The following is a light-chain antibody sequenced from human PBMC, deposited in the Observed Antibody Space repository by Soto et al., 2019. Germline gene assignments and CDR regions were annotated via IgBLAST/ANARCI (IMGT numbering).Light chain of an antibody. V-gene: IGKV1-27*01. CDR3: QRYNDAPLT. J-gene: IGKJ4*01. CDR1: QAISNY. CDR2: AAS. Sequence: DILMTQSPSSLSASVGDRVTISCRASQAISNYLAWYQQRPGKVPKLLIYAASSLQSGVPSRFSGSGSGTDFTLTISSLQPEDVATYYCQRYNDAPLTFGGGTKVEIK.